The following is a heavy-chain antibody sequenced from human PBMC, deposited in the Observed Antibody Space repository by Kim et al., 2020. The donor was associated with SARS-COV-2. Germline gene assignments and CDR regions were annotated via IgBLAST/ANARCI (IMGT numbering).Heavy chain of an antibody. V-gene: IGHV1-69*13. J-gene: IGHJ6*02. CDR1: GGTFSSYA. CDR3: ARAIYYDKRSKSPIDYYYGMDV. D-gene: IGHD3-22*01. CDR2: IIPIFGTA. Sequence: SVKVSCKASGGTFSSYAISWVRQAPGQGLEWMGGIIPIFGTANYAQKFQGRVTITADESTSTAYMELSSLRSEDTAVYYCARAIYYDKRSKSPIDYYYGMDVWGQGTTVTVSS.